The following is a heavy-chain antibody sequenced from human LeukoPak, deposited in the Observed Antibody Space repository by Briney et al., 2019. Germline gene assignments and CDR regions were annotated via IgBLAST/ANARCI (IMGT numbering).Heavy chain of an antibody. Sequence: PGGSLRLSCAASGFTFSSYAMHWVRQAPGKGLEWVAVISYDGSNKYYADSVKGRFTISRDNSKNTLYLQMNSLRAEDTAVYYCAREWVDYGDSTDAFDIWGQGTMVTVSS. CDR3: AREWVDYGDSTDAFDI. CDR2: ISYDGSNK. CDR1: GFTFSSYA. J-gene: IGHJ3*02. D-gene: IGHD4-17*01. V-gene: IGHV3-30-3*01.